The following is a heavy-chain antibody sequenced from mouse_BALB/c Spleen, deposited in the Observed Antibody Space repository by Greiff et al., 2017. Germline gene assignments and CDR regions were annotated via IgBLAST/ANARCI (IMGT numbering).Heavy chain of an antibody. CDR3: ARGGLGGKLFDY. Sequence: VQLHQSGPELVKPGASVKIPCKASGYTFTDYNMDWVKQSHGKRLEWIGDINPNNGGTIYNQKFKGKATVTVDKSSSTAYMELRSLTSEDTAVYYCARGGLGGKLFDYGGEGTRGTVAA. D-gene: IGHD3-3*01. CDR2: INPNNGGT. J-gene: IGHJ3*01. V-gene: IGHV1-18*01. CDR1: GYTFTDYN.